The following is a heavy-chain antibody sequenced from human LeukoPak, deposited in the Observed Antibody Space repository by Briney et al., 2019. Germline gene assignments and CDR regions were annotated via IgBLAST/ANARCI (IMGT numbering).Heavy chain of an antibody. CDR3: ARDLDTGGYNFNY. CDR2: IYPGDSDT. Sequence: GESLKISCKASGYSFTNYWIGWVRQMPGKCLEWMGLIYPGDSDTRYSPSFQGQVTISADKSITTAYLQWSSLEASDTAMYYCARDLDTGGYNFNYWGQGTPVTVSS. CDR1: GYSFTNYW. J-gene: IGHJ4*02. D-gene: IGHD2-8*02. V-gene: IGHV5-51*01.